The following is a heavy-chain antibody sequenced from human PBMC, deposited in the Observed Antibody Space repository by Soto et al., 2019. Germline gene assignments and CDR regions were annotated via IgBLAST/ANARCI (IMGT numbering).Heavy chain of an antibody. CDR1: GFIVSDNY. D-gene: IGHD4-17*01. CDR3: ARTLYGDFGMYYFDY. Sequence: SGGSLRLSCAASGFIVSDNYFSWVRQAPGKGLEWVSVIYSGDTTNYAESVRGRFTITRDDSKNSVFLQMNSLRAEDTAIYYCARTLYGDFGMYYFDYWGQGTPVTVSS. CDR2: IYSGDTT. V-gene: IGHV3-53*01. J-gene: IGHJ4*02.